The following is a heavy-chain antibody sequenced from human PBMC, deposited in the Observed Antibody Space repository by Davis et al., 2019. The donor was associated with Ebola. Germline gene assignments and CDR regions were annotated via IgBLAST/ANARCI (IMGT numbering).Heavy chain of an antibody. D-gene: IGHD5-12*01. Sequence: AASVKVSCKASGGTFSSYAISWVRQAPGQGLEWMGRIIPILGIANYAQKFQGRVTITADESTSTAYMELSSLRSEDTAVYYCARDFLYSGYDSIAFDIWGQGTMVTVSS. CDR1: GGTFSSYA. CDR3: ARDFLYSGYDSIAFDI. V-gene: IGHV1-69*04. CDR2: IIPILGIA. J-gene: IGHJ3*02.